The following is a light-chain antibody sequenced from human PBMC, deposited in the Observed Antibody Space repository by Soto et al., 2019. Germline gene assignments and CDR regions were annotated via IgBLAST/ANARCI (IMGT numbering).Light chain of an antibody. CDR3: DSYTSSRAYV. CDR1: SSDVGGYNY. V-gene: IGLV2-14*01. Sequence: SALTQPASVSGSPGQSITISCTGTSSDVGGYNYVSWYQQQSGKAPKLIIHEVSNRPSGVSNRFSGSKSGNTASLTISGLQAEDEADYYCDSYTSSRAYVFGIGTKLTVL. CDR2: EVS. J-gene: IGLJ1*01.